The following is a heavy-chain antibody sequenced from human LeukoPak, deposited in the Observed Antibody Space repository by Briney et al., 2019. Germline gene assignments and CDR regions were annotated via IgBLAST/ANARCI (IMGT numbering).Heavy chain of an antibody. CDR3: AREGRLIAARPGVDY. V-gene: IGHV1-2*02. CDR2: INPNSGDT. Sequence: ASVKVSCKASGYTFTGYYMHWVRQAPGQGLEWMGWINPNSGDTNYAQKFQGRVTMTRDTSISTAYMELSRLRSDDTAVYYCAREGRLIAARPGVDYWGQGTLVTVSS. CDR1: GYTFTGYY. J-gene: IGHJ4*02. D-gene: IGHD6-6*01.